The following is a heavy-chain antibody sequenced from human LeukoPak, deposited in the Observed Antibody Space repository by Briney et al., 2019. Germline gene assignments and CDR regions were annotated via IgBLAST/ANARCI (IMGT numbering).Heavy chain of an antibody. CDR1: GFTVSSNY. CDR2: IYGGGST. CDR3: ARAASVAGTYALNH. J-gene: IGHJ4*02. V-gene: IGHV3-66*01. Sequence: GGSLRLSCEASGFTVSSNYMSWVRQAPGKGLEWVSVIYGGGSTYYADSVKGKFTISRDNSKNTLYLQMNSLRAEDTAVYYCARAASVAGTYALNHWGQGTLVTVSS. D-gene: IGHD6-19*01.